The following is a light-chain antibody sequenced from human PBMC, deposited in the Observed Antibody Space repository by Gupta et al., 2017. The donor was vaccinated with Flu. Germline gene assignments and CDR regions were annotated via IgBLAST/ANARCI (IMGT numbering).Light chain of an antibody. V-gene: IGLV2-14*01. CDR3: SSYTSTSMI. Sequence: QAITISCTGTSRDIGGYNDVSWYQHHPGKAPKLMIYEVSNRPSGVSNRFSASKSGNTASLTISGLQAEDEADYYCSSYTSTSMIFGGGTTLTAL. CDR2: EVS. CDR1: SRDIGGYND. J-gene: IGLJ2*01.